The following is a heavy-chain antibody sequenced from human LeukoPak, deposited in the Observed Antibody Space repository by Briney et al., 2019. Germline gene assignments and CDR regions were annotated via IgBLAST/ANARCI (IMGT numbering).Heavy chain of an antibody. CDR3: ARLTPLRFLDRDYYYGMDV. J-gene: IGHJ6*02. CDR2: IYYSGST. Sequence: PSETLSLTCTVSGGSVSSGSYYWSWIRQPPGKGLEWIGYIYYSGSTNYNPSLKSRVTISVDTSKNQFSLKLSSVTAADTAVYYCARLTPLRFLDRDYYYGMDVWGQGTTVTVSS. V-gene: IGHV4-61*01. D-gene: IGHD3-3*01. CDR1: GGSVSSGSYY.